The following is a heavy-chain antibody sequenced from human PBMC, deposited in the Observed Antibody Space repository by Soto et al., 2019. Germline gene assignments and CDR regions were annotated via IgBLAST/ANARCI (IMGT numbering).Heavy chain of an antibody. CDR2: ISSSSSYI. CDR1: GFTFSSYS. J-gene: IGHJ3*02. V-gene: IGHV3-21*01. CDR3: AIPRIGVAPPNDAFDI. Sequence: GGSLRLSCAASGFTFSSYSMNWVRQAPGKGLEWVSSISSSSSYIYYADSVKGRFTISRDNAKNSLYLQMNSLRAEDTAVYYCAIPRIGVAPPNDAFDIWGQGTMVTVSS. D-gene: IGHD6-6*01.